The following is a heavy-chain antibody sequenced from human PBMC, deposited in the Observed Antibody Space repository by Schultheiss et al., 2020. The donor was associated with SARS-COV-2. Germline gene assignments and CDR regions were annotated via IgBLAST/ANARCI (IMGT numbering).Heavy chain of an antibody. CDR1: GGSVSSNYW. D-gene: IGHD5-12*01. CDR3: ARGGYSGYADY. J-gene: IGHJ4*02. V-gene: IGHV4-4*02. CDR2: IFYSGST. Sequence: SETLSLTCAVSGGSVSSNYWWTWVRQPPGKGLEWIGSIFYSGSTYYNPSLKSRVTISVDTSKNQFSLKLSSVTAADTAVYYCARGGYSGYADYWGQGTLVTVSS.